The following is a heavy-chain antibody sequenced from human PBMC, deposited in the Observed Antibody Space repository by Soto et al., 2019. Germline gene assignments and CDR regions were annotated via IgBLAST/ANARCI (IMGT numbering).Heavy chain of an antibody. Sequence: GGSLRLSCVASGFTFSNYWLHWVGRVPGKGLAWVARVNSDGTDIRYADSVKGRFTISRDNARNTLSLQMNSLRAEDTAIYYCTRDLGNCYGVTRYGVYAFWGQGALVTVSS. V-gene: IGHV3-74*01. CDR3: TRDLGNCYGVTRYGVYAF. CDR1: GFTFSNYW. D-gene: IGHD2-8*01. J-gene: IGHJ1*01. CDR2: VNSDGTDI.